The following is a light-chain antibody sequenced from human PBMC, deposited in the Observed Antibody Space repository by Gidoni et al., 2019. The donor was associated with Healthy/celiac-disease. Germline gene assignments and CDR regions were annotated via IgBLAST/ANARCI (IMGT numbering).Light chain of an antibody. CDR2: GAS. Sequence: IVLTQSPGTLSLSPGERATLSCRASQSVSSSYLAWYQQKPGQAPRLLIYGASSRATGIPDRFSGSGSGTDFTLTISRLEPEDFAVYYCQQYGSSQYTFXQXTKLEIK. J-gene: IGKJ2*01. CDR1: QSVSSSY. CDR3: QQYGSSQYT. V-gene: IGKV3-20*01.